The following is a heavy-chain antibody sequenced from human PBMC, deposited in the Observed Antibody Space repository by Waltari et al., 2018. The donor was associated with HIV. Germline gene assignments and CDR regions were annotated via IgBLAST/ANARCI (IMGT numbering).Heavy chain of an antibody. CDR2: INIDGSTI. CDR1: GFSVTNYW. J-gene: IGHJ4*02. CDR3: SRDTFGEYDF. D-gene: IGHD3-3*01. V-gene: IGHV3-74*01. Sequence: EVQLVQSGGGLIKPGGSLRLSCAASGFSVTNYWMHWVRQSPGKGLVWVSRINIDGSTIDYAESVKGRFTISRDSAKNTLSLQMNSLREEDTAVYYCSRDTFGEYDFWGQGALVTVSS.